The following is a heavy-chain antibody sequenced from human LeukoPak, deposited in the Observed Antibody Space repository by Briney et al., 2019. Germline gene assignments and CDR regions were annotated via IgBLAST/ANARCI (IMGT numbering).Heavy chain of an antibody. CDR3: ARGLRDSSSWDAFDI. CDR1: GYTFTSSG. Sequence: ASVKVSCKASGYTFTSSGISWVRQATGQGLEWMGWISAYNGNTNYAQKLQGRVTMTTDTSTSTAYMELRSLRSDDTAVYYCARGLRDSSSWDAFDIWGQGTMVTVSS. CDR2: ISAYNGNT. J-gene: IGHJ3*02. V-gene: IGHV1-18*01. D-gene: IGHD6-13*01.